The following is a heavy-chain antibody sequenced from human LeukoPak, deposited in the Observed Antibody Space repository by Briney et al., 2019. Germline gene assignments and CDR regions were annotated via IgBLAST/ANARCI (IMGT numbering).Heavy chain of an antibody. CDR1: GGTFSSYA. V-gene: IGHV1-69*13. Sequence: SVKVSCKASGGTFSSYAISWVRQAPGQGLEWMGGIIPIFGTANYAQKFQGRVTITADESTSTAYMELSSLRSEDTAVYYCARARWELLVGRHAGYDAFDIWGQGTMVTVSS. CDR3: ARARWELLVGRHAGYDAFDI. D-gene: IGHD1-26*01. CDR2: IIPIFGTA. J-gene: IGHJ3*02.